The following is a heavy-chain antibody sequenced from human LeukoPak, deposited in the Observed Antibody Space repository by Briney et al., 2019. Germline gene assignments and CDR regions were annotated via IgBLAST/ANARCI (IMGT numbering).Heavy chain of an antibody. J-gene: IGHJ4*02. D-gene: IGHD4-17*01. CDR3: AALTTVTTLFDS. Sequence: SETLSLTCTVSSGSINTYYWSWIRQPPGKGPEWIGNVYYTGSTNYNPSLKSRVTISFDTSKNQFFLNMRSVTAADTAVYYCAALTTVTTLFDSWGQGTLVTVSS. V-gene: IGHV4-59*08. CDR2: VYYTGST. CDR1: SGSINTYY.